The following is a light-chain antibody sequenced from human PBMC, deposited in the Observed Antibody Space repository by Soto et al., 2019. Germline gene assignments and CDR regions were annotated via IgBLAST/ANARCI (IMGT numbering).Light chain of an antibody. Sequence: EIVLTQSPATLSLSPGERATLSCRASQSVSRHLAWYQQKPGQAPRLLIYDASNRATGIPARFSGSGSGTDFTLTMSSLEPEDSAVYYCQQRSNWLTFGGGTKVEIK. V-gene: IGKV3-11*01. J-gene: IGKJ4*01. CDR3: QQRSNWLT. CDR2: DAS. CDR1: QSVSRH.